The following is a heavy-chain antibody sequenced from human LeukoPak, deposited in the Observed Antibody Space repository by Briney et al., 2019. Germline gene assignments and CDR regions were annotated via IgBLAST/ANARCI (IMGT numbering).Heavy chain of an antibody. Sequence: GRSLRLSCAASGFTFSSYGMHWVRQAPGKGLEWVAVISYDGSNKYYADSVKGRFTISRDNSKNTLYLQMNSLRAEDTAVYYCAKGPLRGTAAAIDYWGQGTLVTVSS. V-gene: IGHV3-30*18. CDR3: AKGPLRGTAAAIDY. CDR1: GFTFSSYG. CDR2: ISYDGSNK. J-gene: IGHJ4*02. D-gene: IGHD2-2*01.